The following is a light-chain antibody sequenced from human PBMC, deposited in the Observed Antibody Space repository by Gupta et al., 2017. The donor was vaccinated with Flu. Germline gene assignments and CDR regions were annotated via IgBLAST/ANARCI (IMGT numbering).Light chain of an antibody. CDR3: QQASRLPIT. Sequence: DVQLTQSPSSVSTSVGDRVSTSCRASQDINTNLVWYQQKPGEAPKLLIYKASTLQSGVPSRFSGSGSGTDFALTISRLQPEDFVTYYCQQASRLPITVGQGTRLDIK. J-gene: IGKJ5*01. CDR1: QDINTN. CDR2: KAS. V-gene: IGKV1D-12*01.